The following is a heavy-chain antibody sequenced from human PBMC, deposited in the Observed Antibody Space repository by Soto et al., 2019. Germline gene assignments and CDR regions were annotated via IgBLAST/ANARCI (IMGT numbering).Heavy chain of an antibody. D-gene: IGHD6-6*01. CDR1: GFTFSSYA. CDR2: ISIRGGDE. CDR3: ARGTIVARQHLDY. J-gene: IGHJ4*02. V-gene: IGHV3-30*03. Sequence: QVQLVESGGGVVQPGKSLRLSCAASGFTFSSYAMHWARQAPGKRLEWVTVISIRGGDEYYAESVRGRFPISRDDSKNTVYLQIESLRAEDTAVYYCARGTIVARQHLDYWGQGTLVTVSS.